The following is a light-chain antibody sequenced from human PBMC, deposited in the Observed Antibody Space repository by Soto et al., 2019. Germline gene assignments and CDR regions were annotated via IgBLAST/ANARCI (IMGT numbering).Light chain of an antibody. J-gene: IGLJ1*01. CDR2: GNN. V-gene: IGLV1-40*01. CDR3: SSYAGNYVYV. CDR1: SSNIGGNS. Sequence: QSVLTQPPSVSAAPGQKVTISCSGSSSNIGGNSVSWYQQLPGTAPKLLIYGNNNRPSGVPDRFSASKSGNTASLTISGLQAEDEADYYCSSYAGNYVYVFGSGTKVTVL.